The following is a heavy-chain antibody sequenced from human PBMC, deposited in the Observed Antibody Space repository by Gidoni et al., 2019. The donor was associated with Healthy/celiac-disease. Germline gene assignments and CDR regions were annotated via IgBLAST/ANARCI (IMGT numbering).Heavy chain of an antibody. Sequence: QVQLLESGGGLVKPGESLRLSCASSGFTVSDYYMSWIRQAPGKGLEWVSYISSSSSYTNYADSVKGRFTISRDNAKNSLYLQMNSLRAEDTAVYYCARDLAGYSSSWYVSDYWGQGTLVTVSS. V-gene: IGHV3-11*06. J-gene: IGHJ4*02. CDR2: ISSSSSYT. D-gene: IGHD6-13*01. CDR3: ARDLAGYSSSWYVSDY. CDR1: GFTVSDYY.